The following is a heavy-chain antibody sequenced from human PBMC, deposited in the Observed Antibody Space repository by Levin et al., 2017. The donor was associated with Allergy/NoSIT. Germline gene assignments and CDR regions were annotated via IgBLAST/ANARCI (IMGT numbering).Heavy chain of an antibody. V-gene: IGHV3-49*03. CDR3: TRDIAARHWFDP. CDR1: GFTFGDYA. Sequence: TGGSLRLSCSASGFTFGDYAMSWFRQAPGKGLEWVAFLRSNRHGWTSEYAASVRGRFIISRDDSKSIAYLQMNSLKIEDTAVYYCTRDIAARHWFDPWGQGTLVTVSS. D-gene: IGHD6-6*01. J-gene: IGHJ5*02. CDR2: LRSNRHGWTS.